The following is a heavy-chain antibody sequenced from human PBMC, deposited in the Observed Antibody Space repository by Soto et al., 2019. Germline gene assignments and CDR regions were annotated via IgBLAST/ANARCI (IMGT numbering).Heavy chain of an antibody. J-gene: IGHJ6*02. CDR2: INAGNGNT. CDR1: GYAFTSYA. D-gene: IGHD1-26*01. CDR3: ARDRRGSYYYYGMDV. V-gene: IGHV1-3*01. Sequence: GASVKVSCKASGYAFTSYAMHWVRQAPGQRLEWMGWINAGNGNTKYSQKFQGRVTITRDTSASTAYMELSSLRSEDTAVYYCARDRRGSYYYYGMDVWGQGTTVTVSS.